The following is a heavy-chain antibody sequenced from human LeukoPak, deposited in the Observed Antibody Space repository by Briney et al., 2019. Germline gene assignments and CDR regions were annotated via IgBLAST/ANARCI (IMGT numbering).Heavy chain of an antibody. D-gene: IGHD3-10*01. V-gene: IGHV4-4*02. CDR1: GGSISSNNW. CDR2: IYHSGST. J-gene: IGHJ5*02. CDR3: AREGLNMVRGVIPKEAWGWFDP. Sequence: SETLSLTCAVSGGSISSNNWWSWVRQPPGKGLEWIGEIYHSGSTNDNPSLRSRVTISVDKSKNQFSLKLRSVTAADTAVYYCAREGLNMVRGVIPKEAWGWFDPWGQGTLVTVSS.